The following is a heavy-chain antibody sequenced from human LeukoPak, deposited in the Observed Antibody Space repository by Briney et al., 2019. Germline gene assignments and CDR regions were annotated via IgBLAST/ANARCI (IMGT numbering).Heavy chain of an antibody. D-gene: IGHD2-2*01. Sequence: ASVKVSCKASGGTFSSYAISWVRQAPGQGLEWMGGIIPIFGTANYAQKFQGRVTMTRNTSISTAYMELSSLRSEDTAVYYCARGRVPAAMRRGHPSDYRGQGTLVTVSS. CDR3: ARGRVPAAMRRGHPSDY. CDR2: IIPIFGTA. V-gene: IGHV1-69*05. CDR1: GGTFSSYA. J-gene: IGHJ4*02.